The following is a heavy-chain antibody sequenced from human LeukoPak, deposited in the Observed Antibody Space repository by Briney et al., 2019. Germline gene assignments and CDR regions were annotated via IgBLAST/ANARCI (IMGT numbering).Heavy chain of an antibody. CDR3: ARDRQVDTAMGLFDN. V-gene: IGHV3-33*01. CDR1: GFTFSSYG. CDR2: IWYDGSNK. D-gene: IGHD5-18*01. J-gene: IGHJ3*02. Sequence: GRSLRLSCAASGFTFSSYGMHWVRQAPGKGLEWVAVIWYDGSNKYYADSVRGRFTISRDNSKNTLYLQMNSLRAEDTAVYYCARDRQVDTAMGLFDNWGQGTMVTVSS.